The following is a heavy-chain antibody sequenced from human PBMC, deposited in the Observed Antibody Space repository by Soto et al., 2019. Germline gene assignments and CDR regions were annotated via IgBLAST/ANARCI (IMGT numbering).Heavy chain of an antibody. V-gene: IGHV3-30*18. CDR2: ISYDGSNK. Sequence: VQLVESGGGVVQPGRSLRLSCAASGFTFSSYGMHWVRQAPGKGLEWVAVISYDGSNKYYADSVKGRFTISRDNSKNTLYLQMNSLRAEDTAVYYCAKDLGLPMVEVAASQRGYNWFDPWGQGTLVTVSS. CDR3: AKDLGLPMVEVAASQRGYNWFDP. CDR1: GFTFSSYG. J-gene: IGHJ5*02. D-gene: IGHD2-15*01.